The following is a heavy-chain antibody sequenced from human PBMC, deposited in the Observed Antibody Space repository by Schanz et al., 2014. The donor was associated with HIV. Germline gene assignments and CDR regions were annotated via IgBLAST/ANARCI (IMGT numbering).Heavy chain of an antibody. CDR3: AKDRCSTTSCYGGNWFDP. J-gene: IGHJ5*02. CDR1: GFTFSNYV. CDR2: VSGSGAGT. V-gene: IGHV3-23*01. D-gene: IGHD2-2*01. Sequence: EVQLLQSGGGLVQPGGSLRLSCVSSGFTFSNYVMGWVRQAPGKGLEWVSAVSGSGAGTSYADSVKGRFTIARDNSEKTLYLHMNNLRVEDTAIYYCAKDRCSTTSCYGGNWFDPWGQGTLVTVSS.